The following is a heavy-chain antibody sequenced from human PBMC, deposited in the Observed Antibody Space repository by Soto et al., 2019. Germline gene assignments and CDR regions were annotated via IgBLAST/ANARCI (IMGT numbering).Heavy chain of an antibody. Sequence: SETLSLTCTVSGGSISSGGYYWSWIRQHPGKGLEWIGYIYYSGSTYYNPSLKSRVTISVDTSKNQFSLKLSSVTAADTAVYYCASTTVVTHGAYNWFDPWGQGTLVTVSS. CDR2: IYYSGST. CDR3: ASTTVVTHGAYNWFDP. V-gene: IGHV4-31*03. CDR1: GGSISSGGYY. J-gene: IGHJ5*02. D-gene: IGHD4-17*01.